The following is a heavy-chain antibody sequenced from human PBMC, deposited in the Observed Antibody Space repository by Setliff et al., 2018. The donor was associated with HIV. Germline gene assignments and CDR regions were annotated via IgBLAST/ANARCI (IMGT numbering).Heavy chain of an antibody. Sequence: SETLSLTCAVYGGSLSDYYWIWIRQPPGKGLEWIGEINHSGSTNYNPSLKSRVTISVDTPKNQFSLKLSSVTAADTAVYYCARVSSTYWYSIFRNYYYHMDVWGKGTTVTVSS. CDR1: GGSLSDYY. V-gene: IGHV4-34*01. CDR3: ARVSSTYWYSIFRNYYYHMDV. D-gene: IGHD2-8*02. J-gene: IGHJ6*03. CDR2: INHSGST.